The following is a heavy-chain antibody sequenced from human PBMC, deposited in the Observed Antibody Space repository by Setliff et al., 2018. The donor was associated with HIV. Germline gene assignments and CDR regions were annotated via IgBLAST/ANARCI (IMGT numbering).Heavy chain of an antibody. Sequence: PSETLSLTCTVSGGSISSHSWSWIRQPPGKGLEWIGYLSYTGSTNYNPSLKSRVTISVDTSKNHFSLDLYSVTAADTAVYYCARDHNSGTLHAFDLWGQGTKVTVSS. V-gene: IGHV4-59*11. CDR2: LSYTGST. J-gene: IGHJ3*01. CDR3: ARDHNSGTLHAFDL. D-gene: IGHD1-26*01. CDR1: GGSISSHS.